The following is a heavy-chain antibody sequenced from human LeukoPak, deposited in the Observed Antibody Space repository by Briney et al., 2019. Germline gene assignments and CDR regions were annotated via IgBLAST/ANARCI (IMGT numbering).Heavy chain of an antibody. V-gene: IGHV3-23*01. CDR1: GFTFSSSA. CDR3: AKDKRSYGAWDAFDI. J-gene: IGHJ3*02. CDR2: ISGSGGST. Sequence: GGSLRLSCAASGFTFSSSAMSWVRQAPGKGLEWVSAISGSGGSTNYADSVKGRFTISRDTSKNTLYLQMNSLRAEDTAVYYCAKDKRSYGAWDAFDIWGQGTMVTVSS. D-gene: IGHD3-16*01.